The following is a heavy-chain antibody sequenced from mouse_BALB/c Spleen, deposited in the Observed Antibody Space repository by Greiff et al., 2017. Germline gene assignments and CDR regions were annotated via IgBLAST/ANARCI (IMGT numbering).Heavy chain of an antibody. D-gene: IGHD2-1*01. CDR3: TREDGYGNYGFAY. J-gene: IGHJ3*01. CDR2: ISSGGSYT. V-gene: IGHV5-6-4*01. CDR1: GFTFSSYT. Sequence: EVQVVESGGGLVKPGGSLKLSCAASGFTFSSYTMSWVRQTPEKRLEWVATISSGGSYTYYPDSVKGRFTISRDNAKNTLYLQMSSLKSEDTAMYYCTREDGYGNYGFAYWGQGTLVTVSA.